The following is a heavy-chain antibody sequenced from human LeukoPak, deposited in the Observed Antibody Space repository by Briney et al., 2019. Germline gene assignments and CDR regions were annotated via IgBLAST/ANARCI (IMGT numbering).Heavy chain of an antibody. Sequence: GGSLRLSCAASGFTFSSYGMHWVRQAPGKGLEWVAFIRYDGSNKYYADSVKGRFTISRDNSKNTLYLQMNSLRAEDTAVYYCARGASVVPGIDNAFDIWGQGTMVTVSS. CDR3: ARGASVVPGIDNAFDI. CDR1: GFTFSSYG. CDR2: IRYDGSNK. D-gene: IGHD6-19*01. J-gene: IGHJ3*02. V-gene: IGHV3-30*02.